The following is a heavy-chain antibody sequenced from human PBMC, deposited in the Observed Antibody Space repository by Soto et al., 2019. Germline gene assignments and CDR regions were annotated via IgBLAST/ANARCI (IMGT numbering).Heavy chain of an antibody. D-gene: IGHD5-18*01. J-gene: IGHJ6*02. V-gene: IGHV4-34*01. CDR3: ARGGYSYGYVYYYGMDV. CDR2: INHSGST. Sequence: ASATLSPTCAVYGGSFSGYYWSWIRQPPGKGLEWIGEINHSGSTNYNPSLKSRVTISVDTSKNQFSLKLSSVTAADTAVYYCARGGYSYGYVYYYGMDVWGQGTTVTVSS. CDR1: GGSFSGYY.